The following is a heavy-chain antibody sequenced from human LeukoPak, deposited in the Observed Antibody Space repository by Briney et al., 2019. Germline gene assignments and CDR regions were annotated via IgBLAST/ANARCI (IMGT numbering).Heavy chain of an antibody. V-gene: IGHV3-21*01. D-gene: IGHD3-3*01. J-gene: IGHJ4*02. CDR2: ISSSSSYI. Sequence: GGSLRLXCAASGFTFSSYSMNWVRRAPGKGLEWVSSISSSSSYIYYADSVKGRFTISRDNAKNSLYLQMNSLRAEDTAVYYCARDPDDFWSGYFTFDYWGQGTLVTVSS. CDR3: ARDPDDFWSGYFTFDY. CDR1: GFTFSSYS.